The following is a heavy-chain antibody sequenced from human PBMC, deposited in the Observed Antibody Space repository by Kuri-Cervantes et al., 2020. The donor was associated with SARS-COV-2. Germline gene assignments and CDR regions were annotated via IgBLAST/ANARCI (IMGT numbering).Heavy chain of an antibody. CDR3: ARVPSITMVRGANSYGMDV. CDR1: GFIVSSSY. CDR2: IYAGGGT. J-gene: IGHJ6*02. V-gene: IGHV3-66*01. D-gene: IGHD3-10*01. Sequence: GGSLRLSCAASGFIVSSSYMSWVRQAPGKGLEWVSIIYAGGGTYYADSVKGQFTISRDISKNTVFLQMNRLRAEDTAVYYCARVPSITMVRGANSYGMDVWGQGTTVTVSS.